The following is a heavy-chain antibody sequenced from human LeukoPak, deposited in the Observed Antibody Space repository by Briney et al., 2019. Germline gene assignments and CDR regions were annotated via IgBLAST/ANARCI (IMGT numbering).Heavy chain of an antibody. CDR2: MNPYSGNR. CDR3: VRVRDTVVLIGAY. CDR1: GYSFTNYD. V-gene: IGHV1-8*01. J-gene: IGHJ4*02. Sequence: GASVKVSCKASGYSFTNYDIHWVRQATGQGLEWMGWMNPYSGNRGYAQKFQGRVTMTRDTSISTAYMELSGLTSEDTAMYYCVRVRDTVVLIGAYSGQGTLVTVSS. D-gene: IGHD3-16*01.